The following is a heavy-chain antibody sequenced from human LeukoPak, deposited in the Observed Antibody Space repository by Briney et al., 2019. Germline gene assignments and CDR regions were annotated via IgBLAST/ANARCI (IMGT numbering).Heavy chain of an antibody. CDR1: GFTVSSNY. V-gene: IGHV3-53*04. J-gene: IGHJ6*02. Sequence: GGSVRLPCAASGFTVSSNYMRWARRPPGKGRGGVSVIYSEGSTNYADSVKGRFTISRHNSKNTLYLQMNSLRAEDTAVYYCARDLGYCSSTSCYAEHTHYGMDVWGQGTTVTVSS. CDR2: IYSEGST. CDR3: ARDLGYCSSTSCYAEHTHYGMDV. D-gene: IGHD2-2*01.